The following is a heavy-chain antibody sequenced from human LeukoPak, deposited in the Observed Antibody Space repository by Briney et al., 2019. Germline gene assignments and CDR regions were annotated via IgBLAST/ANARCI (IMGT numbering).Heavy chain of an antibody. J-gene: IGHJ2*01. V-gene: IGHV5-51*01. CDR3: ATGYRGSYWYFDL. CDR1: GYSFTTSW. D-gene: IGHD5-12*01. Sequence: GESLKISCKGSGYSFTTSWIGWVRQMPGKGLEWVGIICPGDSDTRYSPSFQGQVTISADKSISTAYLQWSSLKASDTAMYYCATGYRGSYWYFDLWGRGTLVTVSS. CDR2: ICPGDSDT.